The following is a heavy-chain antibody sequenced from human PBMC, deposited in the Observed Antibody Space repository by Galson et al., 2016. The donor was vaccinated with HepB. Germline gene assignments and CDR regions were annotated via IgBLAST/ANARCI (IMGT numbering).Heavy chain of an antibody. J-gene: IGHJ6*02. V-gene: IGHV3-23*01. CDR2: ISGSSAT. D-gene: IGHD2-2*01. CDR1: GFTFRNYG. CDR3: AKVREACSSTRCDHYYGTDV. Sequence: SLRLSCAASGFTFRNYGMSWVRQAPGKGLEWVSAISGSSATYYADSAKGRFTISRDNSKNKLFLQMNTLRAEDTAVYYCAKVREACSSTRCDHYYGTDVWGQGTTVTVSS.